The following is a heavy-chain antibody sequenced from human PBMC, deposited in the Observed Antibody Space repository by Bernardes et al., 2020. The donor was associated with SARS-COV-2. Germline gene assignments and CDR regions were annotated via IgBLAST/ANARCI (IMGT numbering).Heavy chain of an antibody. CDR3: PRAPSITIFGVVIIPVVVWFDP. D-gene: IGHD3-3*01. Sequence: SETLSLTCTVSGCSISSGGYYWSWIRQHPGKGLEWIGYIYYSGSTYYNPSLKSRVTISVDTSKNQFSLKLSSVTAADTAVYYCPRAPSITIFGVVIIPVVVWFDPWGQGTLVTVSS. V-gene: IGHV4-31*03. J-gene: IGHJ5*02. CDR1: GCSISSGGYY. CDR2: IYYSGST.